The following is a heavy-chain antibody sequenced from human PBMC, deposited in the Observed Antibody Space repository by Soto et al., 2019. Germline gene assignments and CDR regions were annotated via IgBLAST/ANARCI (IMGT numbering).Heavy chain of an antibody. Sequence: QVQLVESGGGVVQPGRSLRLSCAASGFTFSSYGMHWVRQAPGKGLEWVAVISYDGSNKYYADSVKGRFTISRDNSKNTLYLQMNSLRAEDKAVYYCAKGRVAPPPLDYYYGMDVW. CDR2: ISYDGSNK. CDR1: GFTFSSYG. V-gene: IGHV3-30*18. D-gene: IGHD2-15*01. J-gene: IGHJ6*01. CDR3: AKGRVAPPPLDYYYGMDV.